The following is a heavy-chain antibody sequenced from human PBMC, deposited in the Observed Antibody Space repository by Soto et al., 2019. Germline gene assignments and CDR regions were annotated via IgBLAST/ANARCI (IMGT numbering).Heavy chain of an antibody. V-gene: IGHV4-34*01. J-gene: IGHJ5*02. D-gene: IGHD3-3*01. CDR3: ARGAIMTYYDFWSGYQYNWFDP. Sequence: TSETLSLTCAVYGGSFSGYYWSWIRQPPGKGLEWIGEINHSGSTNYNPSLKSRVTISVDTSKNQFSLKLSSVTAADTAVYYCARGAIMTYYDFWSGYQYNWFDPWGQGTLVTVSS. CDR1: GGSFSGYY. CDR2: INHSGST.